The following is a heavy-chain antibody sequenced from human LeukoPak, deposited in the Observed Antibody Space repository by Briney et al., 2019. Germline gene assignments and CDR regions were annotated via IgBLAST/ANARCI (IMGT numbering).Heavy chain of an antibody. J-gene: IGHJ6*02. D-gene: IGHD4-23*01. CDR3: ARVSRWRTHYYYYYGMDV. CDR2: MNPNSGNT. V-gene: IGHV1-8*01. Sequence: ASVKVSCKASGYTFTSYDIDWVRQATGQALEWMGWMNPNSGNTGYALKFQGRVTMTTNTSISTAYMELSGLRSEDTAVYYCARVSRWRTHYYYYYGMDVWGQGTTVTVSS. CDR1: GYTFTSYD.